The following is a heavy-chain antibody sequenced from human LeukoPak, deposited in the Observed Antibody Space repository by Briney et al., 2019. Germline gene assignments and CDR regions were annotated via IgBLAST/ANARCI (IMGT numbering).Heavy chain of an antibody. CDR2: IYYSGIT. J-gene: IGHJ6*02. D-gene: IGHD1-14*01. CDR1: RGSISSSY. V-gene: IGHV4-59*08. CDR3: ARLNPYYYSYGMDV. Sequence: SETLSLTCSVSRGSISSSYWSWIRHPPVKGLEWIGYIYYSGITRYNPSLKSRVTISVDTSKNQFSLKLSSVTAADTAVYYCARLNPYYYSYGMDVWGQGTTVTVSS.